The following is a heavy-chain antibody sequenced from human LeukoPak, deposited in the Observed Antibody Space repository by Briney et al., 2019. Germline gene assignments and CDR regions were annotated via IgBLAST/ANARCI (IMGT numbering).Heavy chain of an antibody. CDR3: ARARTNLGDYDY. V-gene: IGHV4-38-2*02. Sequence: SETLSLTCTVSGYSISSGYYWGWIRQPPGKGLEWIGNIFHSGSSYYNPSLESRVTMSTATSKNQFSLRLISVTAADTAVYYCARARTNLGDYDYWGQGTLVTVSS. CDR1: GYSISSGYY. D-gene: IGHD4-17*01. J-gene: IGHJ4*02. CDR2: IFHSGSS.